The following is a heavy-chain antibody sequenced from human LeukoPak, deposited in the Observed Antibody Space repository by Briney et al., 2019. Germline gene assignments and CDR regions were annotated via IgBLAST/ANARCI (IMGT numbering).Heavy chain of an antibody. CDR1: GGSISSGGNY. Sequence: SETLSLTCTVSGGSISSGGNYWTWIRQNPGKGLEWIGYINYSGNAYYNPSLKSRVTISVDTSKNQFSLKLSSVTAADTAVYYCARQDRGFDYWGQGTLVTVSS. J-gene: IGHJ4*02. D-gene: IGHD3-16*01. CDR3: ARQDRGFDY. CDR2: INYSGNA. V-gene: IGHV4-39*01.